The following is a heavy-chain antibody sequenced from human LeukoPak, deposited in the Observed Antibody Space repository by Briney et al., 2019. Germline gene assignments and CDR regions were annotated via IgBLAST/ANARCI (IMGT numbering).Heavy chain of an antibody. CDR1: GFTFSSYS. CDR2: ISSSSSYI. CDR3: AKARLIAAAGPFDY. D-gene: IGHD6-13*01. J-gene: IGHJ4*02. V-gene: IGHV3-21*01. Sequence: GGSLRLSCAASGFTFSSYSMNWVRQAPGKGLEWVSSISSSSSYIYYADSVKGRFIISRDNSKNTLYLQMNSLRAEDTAVYYCAKARLIAAAGPFDYWGQGTLVTVSS.